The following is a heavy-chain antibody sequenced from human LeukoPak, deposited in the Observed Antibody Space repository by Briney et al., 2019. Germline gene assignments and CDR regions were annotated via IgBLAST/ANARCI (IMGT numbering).Heavy chain of an antibody. J-gene: IGHJ5*02. V-gene: IGHV1-69*05. D-gene: IGHD3-22*01. CDR1: GGTFSSYA. Sequence: SVKVSCKASGGTFSSYAISWVRQAPGQGLEWMGRIIPIFVTANYAQKFQGRVTITTDESTSTAYMELSSLRSEDTAVYYCARDHRYYYDSSGYYDYNWFDPWGQGTLVTVSS. CDR3: ARDHRYYYDSSGYYDYNWFDP. CDR2: IIPIFVTA.